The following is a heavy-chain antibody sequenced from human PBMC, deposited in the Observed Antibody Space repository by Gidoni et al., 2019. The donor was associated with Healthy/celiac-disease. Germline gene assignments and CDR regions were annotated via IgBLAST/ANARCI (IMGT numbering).Heavy chain of an antibody. V-gene: IGHV1-8*01. J-gene: IGHJ4*02. CDR1: GYTFTSYD. D-gene: IGHD4-4*01. Sequence: QVQMVQSGAKVKKPGDSVKVSWKASGYTFTSYDINWLRQATGQGLEWMGWMNPNSGNTGYAQKFQGRVTMTRNTSISTAYMELSSLRSEDTAVYYCARGLSLQSRGGYWGQGTLVTVSS. CDR3: ARGLSLQSRGGY. CDR2: MNPNSGNT.